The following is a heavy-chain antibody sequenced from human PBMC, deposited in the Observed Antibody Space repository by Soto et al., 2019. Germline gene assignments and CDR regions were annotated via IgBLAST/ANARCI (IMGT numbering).Heavy chain of an antibody. D-gene: IGHD3-22*01. CDR2: INPNSGGT. V-gene: IGHV1-2*02. Sequence: ASVKVSCKASGYTFTGYYMHWVRQAPGQGLEWMGWINPNSGGTNYAQKFQGRVTMTRDTSISTAYMELSRLRSDDRAVYYCARKLSYDSSGPDYWGQGTLVTVSS. CDR1: GYTFTGYY. J-gene: IGHJ4*02. CDR3: ARKLSYDSSGPDY.